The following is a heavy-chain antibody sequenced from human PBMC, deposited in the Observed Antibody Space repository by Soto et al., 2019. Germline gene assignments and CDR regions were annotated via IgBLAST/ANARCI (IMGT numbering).Heavy chain of an antibody. CDR3: ARDTYYYDSSGYYYTFDY. J-gene: IGHJ4*02. V-gene: IGHV1-3*01. Sequence: GASVKVSCKASGYTFTSYAMHWVRQAPGQRLEWMGWINAGNGNTKYSQKFQGRVTITRDTSASTAYMELSSLRSEDTAVYYCARDTYYYDSSGYYYTFDYWGQGTLVTVSS. D-gene: IGHD3-22*01. CDR1: GYTFTSYA. CDR2: INAGNGNT.